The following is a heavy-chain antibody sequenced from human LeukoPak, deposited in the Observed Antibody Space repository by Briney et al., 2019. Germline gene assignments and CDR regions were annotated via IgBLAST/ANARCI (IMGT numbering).Heavy chain of an antibody. Sequence: GGSLRLSCAASGFTFSSYSMNWVRQAPGKGLEWVSSISSSSSYIYYADSVKGRFTISRDNAKNSLYLQMNSLRAEDTAVYYCARSFLNFGELSYGMDVWGQGTTVTVSS. CDR2: ISSSSSYI. D-gene: IGHD3-10*01. CDR1: GFTFSSYS. V-gene: IGHV3-21*01. J-gene: IGHJ6*02. CDR3: ARSFLNFGELSYGMDV.